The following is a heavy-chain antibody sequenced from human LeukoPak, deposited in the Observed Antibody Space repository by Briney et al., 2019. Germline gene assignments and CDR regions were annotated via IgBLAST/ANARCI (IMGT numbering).Heavy chain of an antibody. V-gene: IGHV3-23*01. CDR2: ISGSDSGT. D-gene: IGHD2-8*01. CDR1: GFTFSTYA. Sequence: PGGSLRLSCEASGFTFSTYAMSWVRQPPGKGLQWVSWISGSDSGTYYTDSVKGRFTISRDNSKNTVYLEIDNLRAEDTAVYYCAKCMRDTGVCLNFDSWGQGILVTVSS. CDR3: AKCMRDTGVCLNFDS. J-gene: IGHJ4*02.